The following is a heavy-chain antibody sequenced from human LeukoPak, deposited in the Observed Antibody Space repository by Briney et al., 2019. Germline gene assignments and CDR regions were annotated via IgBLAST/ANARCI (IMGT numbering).Heavy chain of an antibody. CDR2: IWFDGNTE. CDR3: ARGSGLWLWDFLDP. J-gene: IGHJ5*02. V-gene: IGHV3-33*01. Sequence: GRSLRLSCAASGFTFNTYGMHWVRQAPGKGLEWVAVIWFDGNTECYADSVKGRFTISRDNSKNTLYLQMNSLRPDDTALYYCARGSGLWLWDFLDPWGQGTLVTVSS. CDR1: GFTFNTYG. D-gene: IGHD6-19*01.